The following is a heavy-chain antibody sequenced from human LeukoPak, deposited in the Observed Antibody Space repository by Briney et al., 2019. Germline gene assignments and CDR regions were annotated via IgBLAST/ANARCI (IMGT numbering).Heavy chain of an antibody. V-gene: IGHV3-74*01. J-gene: IGHJ4*02. CDR3: AKSYAIIVVVPAAVDY. Sequence: GGSLRLSCAASGFPFSNYWMHWVRQAPGKGPEWVARVYKDGSITNYADSVKGRFTISRDSAKNTVYLQMNSLRVEDTAVYYCAKSYAIIVVVPAAVDYWGQGTLVTVSS. D-gene: IGHD2-2*01. CDR2: VYKDGSIT. CDR1: GFPFSNYW.